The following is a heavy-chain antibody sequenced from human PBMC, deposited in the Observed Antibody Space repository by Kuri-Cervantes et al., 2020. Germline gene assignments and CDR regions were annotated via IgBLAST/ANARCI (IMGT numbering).Heavy chain of an antibody. J-gene: IGHJ5*02. CDR1: GGSISSGDYY. CDR2: IYYSGST. Sequence: SETLSLTCTVSGGSISSGDYYWSWIRQPPGKGLEWIGYIYYSGSTYYNPSLKSRVTISVDTSKNQFSLKLSSVTAADTAVYYCARDTHSSGWLETSTWGQGTLVTVSS. CDR3: ARDTHSSGWLETST. D-gene: IGHD6-19*01. V-gene: IGHV4-30-4*01.